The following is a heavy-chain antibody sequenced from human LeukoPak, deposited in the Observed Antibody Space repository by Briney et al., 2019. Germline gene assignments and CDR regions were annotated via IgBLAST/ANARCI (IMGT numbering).Heavy chain of an antibody. CDR1: GYTFTSYV. CDR3: ARYRRWVEYFQH. J-gene: IGHJ1*01. V-gene: IGHV1-18*01. D-gene: IGHD1-1*01. Sequence: GASVKVSCKASGYTFTSYVISWGRQAPGQGLDGMGWISAYNGNTNYAQKLQGRVTMTTDTSTSTAYMELRSLRSDDTAVYYCARYRRWVEYFQHWGQGTLVTVSS. CDR2: ISAYNGNT.